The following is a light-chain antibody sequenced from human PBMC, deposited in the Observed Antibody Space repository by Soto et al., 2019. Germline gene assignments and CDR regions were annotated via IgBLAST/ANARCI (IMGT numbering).Light chain of an antibody. J-gene: IGKJ3*01. Sequence: DIQMTQSPSSLSASVGDRVTITCRASQGITTSLAWYQQRPGKVPKLLIYAASTLHSGVPSRFSGSGSGTDFTLTISSLQPEDVSTYYFQKYDSAPFFTLGPGTKVDIK. V-gene: IGKV1-27*01. CDR1: QGITTS. CDR2: AAS. CDR3: QKYDSAPFFT.